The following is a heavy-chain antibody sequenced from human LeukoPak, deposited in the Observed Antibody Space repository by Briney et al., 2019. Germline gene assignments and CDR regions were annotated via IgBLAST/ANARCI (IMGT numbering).Heavy chain of an antibody. V-gene: IGHV3-30-3*01. D-gene: IGHD3-9*01. CDR1: GFTFSSYA. CDR2: ISYDGSNK. J-gene: IGHJ3*01. CDR3: AKAHSHNYYDILTGYYPDAFDV. Sequence: PGRSLRLSCAASGFTFSSYAMHWVRQAPGKGLEWVAVISYDGSNKYYADSVKGRFTISRDNSKNTLYLQMNSLRAEDTAVYYCAKAHSHNYYDILTGYYPDAFDVWGQGTMVTVSS.